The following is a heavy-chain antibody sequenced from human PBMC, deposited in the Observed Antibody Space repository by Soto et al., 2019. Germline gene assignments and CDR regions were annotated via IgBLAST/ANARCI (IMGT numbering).Heavy chain of an antibody. D-gene: IGHD6-13*01. CDR1: GYTFTGYY. V-gene: IGHV1-2*04. J-gene: IGHJ4*02. CDR3: ARDDGSSWPVEFDY. CDR2: INPNSGGT. Sequence: ASVKVSCKASGYTFTGYYMHWVRQAPGQGLEWMGWINPNSGGTNYAQKFQGWVTMTRDTSISTAYMELSSLRSEDTAVYYCARDDGSSWPVEFDYWGQGTLVTVSS.